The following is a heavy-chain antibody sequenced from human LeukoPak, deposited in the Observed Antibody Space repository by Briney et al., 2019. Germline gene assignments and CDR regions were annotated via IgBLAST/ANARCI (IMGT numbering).Heavy chain of an antibody. V-gene: IGHV3-48*01. CDR3: ARDSVTMIVDAFDI. CDR1: GFTFSSYS. J-gene: IGHJ3*02. Sequence: GGSLGLSCAASGFTFSSYSMNWVRQAPGKGLEWVSYISSSSSTIYYADSVKGRFTISRDNAKNSLYLQMNSLRAEDTAVYYCARDSVTMIVDAFDIWGQGTMVTVSS. D-gene: IGHD3-22*01. CDR2: ISSSSSTI.